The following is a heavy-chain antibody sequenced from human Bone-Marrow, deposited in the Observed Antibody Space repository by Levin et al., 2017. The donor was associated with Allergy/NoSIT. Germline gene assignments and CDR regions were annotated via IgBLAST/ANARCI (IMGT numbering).Heavy chain of an antibody. CDR1: GYTFTSYA. CDR2: INNNNGKT. Sequence: ASVKVSCKASGYTFTSYAMTWVRQAPGQGLEWMGWINNNNGKTHYAQKFQGRVTMTTDTSTNTAYTELSSLRSDDTAVYYCARGFDCWGQGAPVTVAS. V-gene: IGHV1-18*01. CDR3: ARGFDC. J-gene: IGHJ4*02.